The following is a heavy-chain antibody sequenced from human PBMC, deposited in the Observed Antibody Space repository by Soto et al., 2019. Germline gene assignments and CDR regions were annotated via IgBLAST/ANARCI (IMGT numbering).Heavy chain of an antibody. CDR1: GFTFSSYG. J-gene: IGHJ4*02. D-gene: IGHD1-7*01. Sequence: PGGSLRLSCAASGFTFSSYGMHWVRQAPGKGLEWVAVISYDGSNKYYADSVKGRFTITRDNSKNTLYLQMNSLRAEDTAVYYCAKAKFWWYNWNYHFDYWGQGTLVTVSS. CDR2: ISYDGSNK. CDR3: AKAKFWWYNWNYHFDY. V-gene: IGHV3-30*18.